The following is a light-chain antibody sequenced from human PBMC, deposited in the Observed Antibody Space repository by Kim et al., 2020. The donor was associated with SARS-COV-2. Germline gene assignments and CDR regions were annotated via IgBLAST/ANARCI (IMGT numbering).Light chain of an antibody. CDR1: QTIDSY. V-gene: IGKV1-39*01. CDR2: AVS. Sequence: DIQMIQSPSSLSASVGDRVTITCRTSQTIDSYLNWYQQKPGKAPKFLIYAVSTLPSGVPSRFSGSGSGTHFTLTISSLQPEDFATYYCQQTFSTPYTFGQGTKLEI. CDR3: QQTFSTPYT. J-gene: IGKJ2*01.